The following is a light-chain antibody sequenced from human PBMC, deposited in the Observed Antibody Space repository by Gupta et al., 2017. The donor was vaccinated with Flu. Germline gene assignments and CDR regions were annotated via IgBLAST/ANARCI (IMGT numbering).Light chain of an antibody. J-gene: IGLJ3*02. CDR1: ALPKKY. CDR3: YSTDSSGNHRV. Sequence: SYELTQPHSVSVSPAQTARITCSGDALPKKYAYWYQQKSGQAPVLVINEDSKRPSGIPERFSGSSSGTMATLTISGAQVEDEADYYCYSTDSSGNHRVFGGGTKLTVL. V-gene: IGLV3-10*01. CDR2: EDS.